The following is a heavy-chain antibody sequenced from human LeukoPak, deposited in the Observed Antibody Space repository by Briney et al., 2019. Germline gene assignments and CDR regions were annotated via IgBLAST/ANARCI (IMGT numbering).Heavy chain of an antibody. CDR1: GFXFSSYA. Sequence: PGGSLRLSCAASGFXFSSYAMSWVRQAPGKGLEWASAISGSGGSTYYADSVKGRFTISRDNSKNTLYLQMNSLRAEDTAVYYCAKDRYYGSGSYYAYYYYGMDVWGQGTTVTVSS. CDR3: AKDRYYGSGSYYAYYYYGMDV. CDR2: ISGSGGST. D-gene: IGHD3-10*01. V-gene: IGHV3-23*01. J-gene: IGHJ6*02.